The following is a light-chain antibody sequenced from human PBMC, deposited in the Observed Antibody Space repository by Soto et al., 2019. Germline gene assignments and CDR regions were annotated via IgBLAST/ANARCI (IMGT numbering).Light chain of an antibody. CDR1: QSVSSSY. Sequence: EIVLTQSPGTLSLSPGERATLSCRASQSVSSSYLAWYQQKPGQAPRLLIYGASSRATGIPDRFSGSGSGTDFTLTISRLEPEDFGAYYCQQDGSSPFTFGGGTKVEIK. CDR3: QQDGSSPFT. J-gene: IGKJ4*01. CDR2: GAS. V-gene: IGKV3-20*01.